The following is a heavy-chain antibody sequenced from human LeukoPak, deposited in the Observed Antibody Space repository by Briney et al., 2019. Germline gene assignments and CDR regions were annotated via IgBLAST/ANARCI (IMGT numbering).Heavy chain of an antibody. J-gene: IGHJ4*02. D-gene: IGHD1-26*01. V-gene: IGHV4-4*03. Sequence: PGTLSLTCGSSGGSIDITNYWSWVRQAPGKGLEWIGEIAHDGTTNYNPSLRSRVAMSFDRANNQFSLSLTSVTAADTAVYYCTREDRPYCPFAYWGQGVLVTVSS. CDR2: IAHDGTT. CDR3: TREDRPYCPFAY. CDR1: GGSIDITNY.